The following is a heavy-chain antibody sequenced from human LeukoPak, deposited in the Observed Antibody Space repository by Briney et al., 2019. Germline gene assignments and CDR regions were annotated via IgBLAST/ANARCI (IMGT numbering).Heavy chain of an antibody. CDR2: INPNSGGT. J-gene: IGHJ4*02. V-gene: IGHV1-2*02. D-gene: IGHD5-24*01. CDR3: AQRARDGYNLGFSY. CDR1: GYTFTGYY. Sequence: ASVKVPCKASGYTFTGYYMHWVRQAPGQGLEWMGWINPNSGGTNYAQKFQGRVTMTRDTSISTAYMELSRLRSDDTAVYYCAQRARDGYNLGFSYWGQGTLVTVSS.